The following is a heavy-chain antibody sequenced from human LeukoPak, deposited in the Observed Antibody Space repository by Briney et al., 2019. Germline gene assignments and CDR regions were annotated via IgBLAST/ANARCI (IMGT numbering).Heavy chain of an antibody. D-gene: IGHD5-18*01. Sequence: ASVKVSCKTSGYTFTIYGISWVRQAPGQGLEWMGWISTYNGNTNYAQKLQGRVTMTTDTSTTTAYMELRSLRSDDSAVYYCARRGGQLWPLDYWGQGTLVTVSS. J-gene: IGHJ4*02. CDR3: ARRGGQLWPLDY. CDR1: GYTFTIYG. V-gene: IGHV1-18*04. CDR2: ISTYNGNT.